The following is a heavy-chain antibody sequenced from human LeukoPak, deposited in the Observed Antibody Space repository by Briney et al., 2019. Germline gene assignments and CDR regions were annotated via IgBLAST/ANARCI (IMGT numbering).Heavy chain of an antibody. D-gene: IGHD1-26*01. CDR3: AKDRTRSSRESLDY. Sequence: GGSLRLSCAASGMPFSSDAMSWVRQAPGKGLEWVSAISGSGGSTYYADSVKGRFTISRDNSKNTLYLQMNSLRAEDTAVYYCAKDRTRSSRESLDYWGQGTLVTVSS. CDR1: GMPFSSDA. V-gene: IGHV3-23*01. J-gene: IGHJ4*02. CDR2: ISGSGGST.